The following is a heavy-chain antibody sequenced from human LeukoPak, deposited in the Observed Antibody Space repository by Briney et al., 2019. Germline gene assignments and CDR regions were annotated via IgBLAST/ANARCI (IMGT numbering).Heavy chain of an antibody. J-gene: IGHJ6*02. Sequence: GGSLRLSCAASGFTFSDYYMSWIRQAPGKGLEWVSYISSSGSTIYYADSVKGRFTISRDNAKNSLYPQMNSLRAEDTAVYYCARDIVVVPAAGRDYYYYYGMDVWGQGTTVTVSS. V-gene: IGHV3-11*01. D-gene: IGHD2-2*01. CDR2: ISSSGSTI. CDR3: ARDIVVVPAAGRDYYYYYGMDV. CDR1: GFTFSDYY.